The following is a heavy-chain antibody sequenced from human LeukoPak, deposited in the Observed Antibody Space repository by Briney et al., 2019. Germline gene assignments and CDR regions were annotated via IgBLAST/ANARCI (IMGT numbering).Heavy chain of an antibody. V-gene: IGHV4-34*01. CDR3: ARDSDPSRSARWLQSCFDI. CDR2: INHSGST. CDR1: GGSFSDYY. D-gene: IGHD5-24*01. J-gene: IGHJ3*02. Sequence: SETLSLTCAVYGGSFSDYYWSWIRQPPGKGLEWIGEINHSGSTNYNPSLKSRLTISVDTSKNQFSLELNSVSAADTAVYYCARDSDPSRSARWLQSCFDIWGQGTMVTVSS.